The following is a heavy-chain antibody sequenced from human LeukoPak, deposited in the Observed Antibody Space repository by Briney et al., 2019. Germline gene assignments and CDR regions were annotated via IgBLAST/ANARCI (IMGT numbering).Heavy chain of an antibody. CDR3: ARAGVADAFDI. CDR1: GGTFISYA. J-gene: IGHJ3*02. D-gene: IGHD2-8*01. CDR2: IIPILGIA. V-gene: IGHV1-69*04. Sequence: SVKVSCKASGGTFISYAISWVRQAPGQGLEWMGRIIPILGIANYAQKFQGRVTITADKSTSTAYMELSSLRSEDTAVYYCARAGVADAFDIWGQGTMVTVSS.